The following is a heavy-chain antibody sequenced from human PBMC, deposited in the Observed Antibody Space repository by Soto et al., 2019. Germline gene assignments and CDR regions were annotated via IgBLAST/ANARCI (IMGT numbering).Heavy chain of an antibody. J-gene: IGHJ3*02. CDR1: GFTFSIYG. CDR3: AREAIAVAGTPAFDI. V-gene: IGHV3-33*01. D-gene: IGHD6-19*01. Sequence: PGWSLGLSCAASGFTFSIYGMHWVRQAPGKGLEWVAVIWYGGSNKYYTDSVKGRFTISRDNSKNTLYLQMNSLRAEDTAVYYCAREAIAVAGTPAFDIWGQGTMVTVSS. CDR2: IWYGGSNK.